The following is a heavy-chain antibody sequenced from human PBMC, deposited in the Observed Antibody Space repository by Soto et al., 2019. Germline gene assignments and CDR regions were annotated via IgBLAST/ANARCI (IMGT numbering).Heavy chain of an antibody. V-gene: IGHV4-30-4*01. CDR1: VGSISSGDYY. CDR2: IYYSGST. J-gene: IGHJ4*02. D-gene: IGHD3-22*01. CDR3: ARLNYYDSSGYDY. Sequence: ASETLSLTCTVSVGSISSGDYYWSWIRQPPGKGLEWIGYIYYSGSTYYNPSLKSRVTISVDTSKNQFSLKLSSVTAADTAVYYCARLNYYDSSGYDYWGQGTLVTVSS.